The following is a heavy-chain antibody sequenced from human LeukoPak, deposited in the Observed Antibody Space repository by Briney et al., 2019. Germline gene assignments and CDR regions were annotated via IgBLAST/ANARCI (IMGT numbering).Heavy chain of an antibody. CDR1: GFIFSSFE. J-gene: IGHJ4*02. D-gene: IGHD6-19*01. V-gene: IGHV3-48*03. Sequence: GGSLRLSCAASGFIFSSFEMNWVRQAPGKGLEWVSHISHTGDIKYADSVKGRFTISRDNAKNSLYLQMNSLRAEDTAVYYCARYTSGFDYWGQGTLVTVSS. CDR2: ISHTGDI. CDR3: ARYTSGFDY.